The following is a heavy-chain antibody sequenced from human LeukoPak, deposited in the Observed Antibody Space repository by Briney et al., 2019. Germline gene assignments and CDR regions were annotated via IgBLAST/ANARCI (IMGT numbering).Heavy chain of an antibody. CDR1: GFTFSTYA. J-gene: IGHJ3*02. D-gene: IGHD3-10*01. CDR3: AKGWLKSSLDGFDI. V-gene: IGHV3-23*01. CDR2: TSGSGSST. Sequence: GGSLRVSCAASGFTFSTYAMSWARQAPGKGLEWVAGTSGSGSSTYYTDSVKGRFTISRDNSRNILYLQMHSLRAEDTAVYYCAKGWLKSSLDGFDIWGQGTMVTVSS.